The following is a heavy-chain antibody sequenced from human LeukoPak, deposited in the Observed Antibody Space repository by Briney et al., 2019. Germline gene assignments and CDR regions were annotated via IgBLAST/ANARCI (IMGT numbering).Heavy chain of an antibody. Sequence: ASVKVSCKASAYTFTGYSMHWVRQAPGQGLEWMGWINPDSGGTNYAQKFQGRVTMTRDTSISTAYMEVSRLRSDDTAVYYCAREGSGWYGNFDYWGQGTLVTVSS. CDR1: AYTFTGYS. V-gene: IGHV1-2*02. CDR3: AREGSGWYGNFDY. CDR2: INPDSGGT. J-gene: IGHJ4*02. D-gene: IGHD6-19*01.